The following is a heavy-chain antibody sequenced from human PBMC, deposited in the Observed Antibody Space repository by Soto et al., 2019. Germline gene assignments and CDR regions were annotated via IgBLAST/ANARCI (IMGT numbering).Heavy chain of an antibody. V-gene: IGHV4-30-4*01. Sequence: SETLSLTCTVSGGSISSGDYYWSWIRQPPGKGLEWIGYIYYSGSTYYNPSLKSRVTISVDTSKNQFSLKLSSVTAADTAVYYCARTMYYYDSSGYYQYYFDYWGQGTLVTVSS. CDR2: IYYSGST. CDR3: ARTMYYYDSSGYYQYYFDY. CDR1: GGSISSGDYY. D-gene: IGHD3-22*01. J-gene: IGHJ4*02.